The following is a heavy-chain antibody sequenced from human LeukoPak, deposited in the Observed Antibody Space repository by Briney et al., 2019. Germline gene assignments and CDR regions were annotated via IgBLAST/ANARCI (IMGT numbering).Heavy chain of an antibody. CDR2: IGTAGDP. V-gene: IGHV3-13*05. CDR3: ARGGYCGGGSCYDYYYYGMDV. D-gene: IGHD2-15*01. CDR1: GFTFSSYD. J-gene: IGHJ6*04. Sequence: GGSLRLSCAASGFTFSSYDMHWVRQATGKGLEWVSAIGTAGDPYYPGSVKGRFTISRENAKNSLYLQMNSLRAGDTAVYYCARGGYCGGGSCYDYYYYGMDVWGKGTTVTVSS.